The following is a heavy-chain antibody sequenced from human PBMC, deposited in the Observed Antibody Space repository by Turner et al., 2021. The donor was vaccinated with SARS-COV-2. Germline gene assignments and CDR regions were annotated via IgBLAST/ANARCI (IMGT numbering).Heavy chain of an antibody. CDR2: TSYDGSNK. CDR3: AKQQGLYSNPMYYFDY. J-gene: IGHJ4*02. Sequence: QVQLVESGGGVVQPGRSLRLSCAASGFTFSSYGMHWVRQAPGKGLEWVAVTSYDGSNKYYAESVKGRITISRDNSKNTLYLQMNSLRAEDTAVYYCAKQQGLYSNPMYYFDYWGQGTLVTVSS. CDR1: GFTFSSYG. V-gene: IGHV3-30*18. D-gene: IGHD4-4*01.